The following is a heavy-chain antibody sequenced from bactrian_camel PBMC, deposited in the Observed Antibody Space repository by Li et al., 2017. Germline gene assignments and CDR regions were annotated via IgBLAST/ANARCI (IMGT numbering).Heavy chain of an antibody. D-gene: IGHD3*01. V-gene: IGHV3S1*01. CDR2: ICTTGGST. J-gene: IGHJ4*01. Sequence: HVQLVESGGGSVQAGGSLPLSCEASTYHPEDTYCVGWFRQAPGKMREGVAAICTTGGSTYYADSVKGRFTISQDNSRRTLTLQMNNLKPEDTAVYICAASWPGTEGFCSSKREPDFGYWGQGTQVTV. CDR1: TYHPEDTYC. CDR3: AASWPGTEGFCSSKREPDFGY.